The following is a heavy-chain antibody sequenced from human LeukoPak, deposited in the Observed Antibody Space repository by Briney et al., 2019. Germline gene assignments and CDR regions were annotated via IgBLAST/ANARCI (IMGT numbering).Heavy chain of an antibody. CDR3: ARGTYYYGSGSYYKGWFDP. CDR2: IYSGGST. Sequence: GGSLGLSCAASGFTVSSNYMSWVRQAPGTGLEWVSVIYSGGSTYYADSVKGRFTISRHNSKNTLYLQMNSLRAEDTAVYYCARGTYYYGSGSYYKGWFDPWGQGTLVTVSS. J-gene: IGHJ5*02. D-gene: IGHD3-10*01. V-gene: IGHV3-53*04. CDR1: GFTVSSNY.